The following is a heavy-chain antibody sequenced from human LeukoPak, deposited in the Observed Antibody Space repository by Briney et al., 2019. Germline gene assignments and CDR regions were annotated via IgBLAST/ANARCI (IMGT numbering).Heavy chain of an antibody. CDR3: ARDSGITGTSGYYYYYYMDV. V-gene: IGHV1-2*02. Sequence: ASVKVSCKASGYTFTGYYIHWVRQAPGQGLEWMGWINPNSGGTNYAQKFQGRVTMTRDTSISTAYMELSRLRSDDTAVYYCARDSGITGTSGYYYYYYMDVWGKGTTVTVSS. CDR2: INPNSGGT. CDR1: GYTFTGYY. D-gene: IGHD1-7*01. J-gene: IGHJ6*03.